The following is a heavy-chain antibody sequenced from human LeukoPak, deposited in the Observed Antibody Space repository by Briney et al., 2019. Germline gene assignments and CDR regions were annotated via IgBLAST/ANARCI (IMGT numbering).Heavy chain of an antibody. D-gene: IGHD3-10*01. CDR3: ARSGSGSYLNYYYYYYMDV. Sequence: SETLSLTCAVYGGSFSGYYWSWIRQPPGKGLEWIGEINHSGSTNYNPSLKSRVTISVDTSKDQFSLKLSSVTAADTAVYYCARSGSGSYLNYYYYYYMDVWGKGTTVTVSS. CDR1: GGSFSGYY. CDR2: INHSGST. J-gene: IGHJ6*03. V-gene: IGHV4-34*01.